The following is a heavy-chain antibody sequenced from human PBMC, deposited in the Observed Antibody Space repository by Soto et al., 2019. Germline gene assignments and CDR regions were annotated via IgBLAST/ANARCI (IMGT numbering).Heavy chain of an antibody. CDR2: ISGSGGST. CDR3: ARDESSSMYYFAY. J-gene: IGHJ4*02. V-gene: IGHV3-23*01. Sequence: EVQLLESGGGLVQPGGFLRLSCAASGFTFSSKSISWVRQPPGKGLEWVSGISGSGGSTYYADSVKGRFTISRDNSKNTLFLQMNSLRVEDTAVYYCARDESSSMYYFAYWGQGTVVTVSS. D-gene: IGHD6-13*01. CDR1: GFTFSSKS.